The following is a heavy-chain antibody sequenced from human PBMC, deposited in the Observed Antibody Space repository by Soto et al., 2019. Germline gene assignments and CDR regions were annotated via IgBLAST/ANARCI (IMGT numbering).Heavy chain of an antibody. CDR2: IRSNGGST. CDR3: VIPXYYDTSGYYCPQEMWGY. J-gene: IGHJ4*02. D-gene: IGHD3-22*01. Sequence: GGSLRLSCSTSGFTFSTYTMHWFRQAPGKGLEYVSAIRSNGGSTYYADSVKGRFTISRDNSKNTLYLQMSSLRPEDTAVYYCVIPXYYDTSGYYCPQEMWGYWGQGTLVTVSS. V-gene: IGHV3-64D*06. CDR1: GFTFSTYT.